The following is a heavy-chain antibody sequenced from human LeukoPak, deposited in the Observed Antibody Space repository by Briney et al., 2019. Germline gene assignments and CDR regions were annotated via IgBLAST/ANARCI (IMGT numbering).Heavy chain of an antibody. CDR2: INSDGSST. J-gene: IGHJ4*02. CDR1: GFAFSSYW. D-gene: IGHD3-10*01. CDR3: ASRLYGSGSPPQY. Sequence: GGSLRLSCAASGFAFSSYWMHWVRQAPGKGLVWVSRINSDGSSTSYADSVKGRFTISRDNAKNTLYLQMNSLRAEDTAVYYCASRLYGSGSPPQYWGQGTLVTVSS. V-gene: IGHV3-74*01.